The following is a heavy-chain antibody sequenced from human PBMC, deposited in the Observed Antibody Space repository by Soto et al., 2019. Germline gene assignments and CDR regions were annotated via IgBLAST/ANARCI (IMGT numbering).Heavy chain of an antibody. CDR1: GFTFDDYA. D-gene: IGHD3-10*01. CDR2: ISWNSGSI. CDR3: AKDPSRGNHKRYF. V-gene: IGHV3-9*01. J-gene: IGHJ6*02. Sequence: SLRLSCAASGFTFDDYAMHWVRQAPGKGLEWVSGISWNSGSIGYADSVKGRFTISRANAKNSLYLQMNSLRAEDTALYYCAKDPSRGNHKRYFWGQATTVTVSS.